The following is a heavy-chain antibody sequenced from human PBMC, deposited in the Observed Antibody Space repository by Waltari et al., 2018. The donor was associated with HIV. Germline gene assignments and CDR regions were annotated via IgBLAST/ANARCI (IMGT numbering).Heavy chain of an antibody. V-gene: IGHV3-21*02. CDR1: DLHFARST. Sequence: ARLTESGGGLVMDGTSLRLSCSGSDLHFARSTITWIRQTPHGWIQWVASIGVSSNYLYYSDSVKGRFTVSRDNAKGSLSLQMTRLRSEDSGLYFCARDRTSVTTGDFDSWGRGTLVTVSS. CDR2: IGVSSNYL. D-gene: IGHD4-17*01. J-gene: IGHJ4*02. CDR3: ARDRTSVTTGDFDS.